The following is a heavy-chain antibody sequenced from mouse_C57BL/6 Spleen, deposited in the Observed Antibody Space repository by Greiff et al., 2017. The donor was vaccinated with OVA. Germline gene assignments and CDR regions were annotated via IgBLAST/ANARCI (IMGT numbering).Heavy chain of an antibody. D-gene: IGHD2-5*01. CDR2: IDPSDSYT. CDR3: ARGGLYSNWFAY. CDR1: GYTFTSYW. V-gene: IGHV1-50*01. Sequence: VQLQQPGAELVKPGASVKLSCKASGYTFTSYWMQWVKQRPGQGLEWIGEIDPSDSYTNYNQKFKGKATLTVDTSSSTAYMQLSSLTSEDSAVYYCARGGLYSNWFAYWGQGTLVTVSA. J-gene: IGHJ3*01.